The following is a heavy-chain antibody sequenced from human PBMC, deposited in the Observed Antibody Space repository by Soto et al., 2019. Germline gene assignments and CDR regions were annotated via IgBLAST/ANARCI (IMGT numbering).Heavy chain of an antibody. CDR1: GGSISSGGYS. Sequence: SETLSLTCAVSGGSISSGGYSWSWIRQPPGKGLEWIGYIYHSGSTYYNPSLKSRVAISVDRSKNQFSLKLSSVTAADTAVYYCARVRDLDAFDIWGQGTVVTVSS. D-gene: IGHD2-21*02. CDR2: IYHSGST. CDR3: ARVRDLDAFDI. V-gene: IGHV4-30-2*01. J-gene: IGHJ3*02.